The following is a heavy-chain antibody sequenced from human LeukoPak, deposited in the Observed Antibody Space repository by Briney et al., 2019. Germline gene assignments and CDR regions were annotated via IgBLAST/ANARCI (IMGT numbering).Heavy chain of an antibody. Sequence: HSGGSLRLSCAASGFTFSSYAMHWVRQAPGKGLEWVAVISYDGNNKYYPDSVKGRFTISRDNSKNTLYLQMNSLRPEDTAVYYCARDSRGWGYSFGPWGQGTLVTVSS. CDR3: ARDSRGWGYSFGP. CDR2: ISYDGNNK. J-gene: IGHJ5*02. V-gene: IGHV3-30*04. CDR1: GFTFSSYA. D-gene: IGHD5-18*01.